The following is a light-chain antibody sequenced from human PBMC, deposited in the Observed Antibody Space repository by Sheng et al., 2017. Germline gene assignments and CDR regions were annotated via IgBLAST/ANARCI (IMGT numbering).Light chain of an antibody. V-gene: IGLV2-23*02. CDR1: SSDVGNYNL. J-gene: IGLJ3*02. Sequence: QSALTQPASVSGSPGQSITISCTGTSSDVGNYNLVSWYQQHPGKAPKLLIYEVTKRPSGVSHLFSGSKFGNTASLTISGLQAEDEAEYYCCSYAGSSTWVFGGGTKVTVL. CDR2: EVT. CDR3: CSYAGSSTWV.